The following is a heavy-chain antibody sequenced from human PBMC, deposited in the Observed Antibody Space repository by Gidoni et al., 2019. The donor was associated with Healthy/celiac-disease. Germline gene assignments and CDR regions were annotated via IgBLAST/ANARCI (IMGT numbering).Heavy chain of an antibody. CDR2: IYYSGST. J-gene: IGHJ4*02. V-gene: IGHV4-31*03. CDR3: ARTTLAAPPAFFFDY. D-gene: IGHD6-13*01. CDR1: GGSISSGGYY. Sequence: QVQLQESGTGLVKPSQTLSLTCTVSGGSISSGGYYWSWIRQHPGKGLEWIGYIYYSGSTYYNPSLKSRVTISVDTSKNQFSLKLSSVTAADTAVYYCARTTLAAPPAFFFDYWGQGTLVTVSS.